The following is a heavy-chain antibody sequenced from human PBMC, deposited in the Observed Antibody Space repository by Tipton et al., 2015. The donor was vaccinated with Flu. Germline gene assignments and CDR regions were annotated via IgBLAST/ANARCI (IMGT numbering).Heavy chain of an antibody. J-gene: IGHJ4*02. CDR2: IYHSGST. V-gene: IGHV4-39*07. CDR1: GGPISSSSYY. D-gene: IGHD6-19*01. CDR3: ARDLGGHSSGWKGPFDY. Sequence: LRLSCTVSGGPISSSSYYWGWIRQPPGKGLEWIGSIYHSGSTYYNPSLKSRVTISVDTSKNQFSLKLSSVTAADTAVYYCARDLGGHSSGWKGPFDYWGQGTLVTVSS.